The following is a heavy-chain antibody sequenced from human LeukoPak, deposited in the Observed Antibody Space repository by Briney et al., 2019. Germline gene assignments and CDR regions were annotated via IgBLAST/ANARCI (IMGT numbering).Heavy chain of an antibody. Sequence: ASVKVSCKASGYTFTSYGISWVRQAPGQGLEWMGWISAYNGNTNYAQKFQGRVTMTEDTSTDTAYMELSSLRSEDTAVYYCATAGPPDPYYMDVWGKGTTVTVSS. CDR3: ATAGPPDPYYMDV. J-gene: IGHJ6*03. CDR1: GYTFTSYG. D-gene: IGHD1-14*01. CDR2: ISAYNGNT. V-gene: IGHV1-18*01.